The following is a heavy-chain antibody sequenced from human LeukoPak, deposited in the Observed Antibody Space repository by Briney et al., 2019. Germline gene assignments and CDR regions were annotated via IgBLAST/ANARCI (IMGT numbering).Heavy chain of an antibody. CDR2: IYPGDSDT. CDR3: ARHQREYSSSWYWFDP. J-gene: IGHJ5*01. D-gene: IGHD6-13*01. CDR1: GYSFTSYW. V-gene: IGHV5-51*01. Sequence: GESLKISCKGSGYSFTSYWIGWVRQMPGKGLEWMGIIYPGDSDTRYSPPFQGQVTISADTSISTAYLQWSSLKPTDTAMYYCARHQREYSSSWYWFDPWGQGTLVTVSS.